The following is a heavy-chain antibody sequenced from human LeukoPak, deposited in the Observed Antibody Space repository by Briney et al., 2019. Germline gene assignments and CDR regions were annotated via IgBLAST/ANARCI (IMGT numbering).Heavy chain of an antibody. V-gene: IGHV1-18*01. Sequence: ASVKVSCKASGYTFTSYGISWVRQAPGQGLEWMGWISAYNGNTNYAQKLQGRVTMTTDTSTSTAYMELRSLRSDDTAVYYCARVQKSGRLNLEWALDYWGQGTLVTVSS. CDR2: ISAYNGNT. J-gene: IGHJ4*02. CDR1: GYTFTSYG. CDR3: ARVQKSGRLNLEWALDY. D-gene: IGHD3-3*01.